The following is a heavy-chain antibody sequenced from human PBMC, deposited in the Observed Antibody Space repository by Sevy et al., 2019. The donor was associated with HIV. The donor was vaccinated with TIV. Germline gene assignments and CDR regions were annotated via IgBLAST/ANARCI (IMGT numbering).Heavy chain of an antibody. D-gene: IGHD6-19*01. CDR3: ARAYSSGWYDY. CDR2: IGTAGDT. V-gene: IGHV3-13*01. J-gene: IGHJ4*02. CDR1: GFTFPTYA. Sequence: GGSLRLSCAASGFTFPTYAMSWVRQAPGKGLEWVSAIGTAGDTYYPGSVKGRFTISRENAKNSLYLQMNSLRVGDTAVYYCARAYSSGWYDYWGQGTLVTVSS.